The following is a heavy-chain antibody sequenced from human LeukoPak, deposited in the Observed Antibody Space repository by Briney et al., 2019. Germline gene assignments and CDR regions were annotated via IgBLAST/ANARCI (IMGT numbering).Heavy chain of an antibody. Sequence: ASVKVSCKASGYTFTSYGISWVRQAPGQGLEWMGWINTNTGNPTYAQGFTGRFVFSLDTSVSTAYLQISSLKAEDTAVYYCARGGAGYSSSWYGKPNWFDPWGQGTLVTVSS. CDR3: ARGGAGYSSSWYGKPNWFDP. J-gene: IGHJ5*02. CDR1: GYTFTSYG. V-gene: IGHV7-4-1*02. CDR2: INTNTGNP. D-gene: IGHD6-13*01.